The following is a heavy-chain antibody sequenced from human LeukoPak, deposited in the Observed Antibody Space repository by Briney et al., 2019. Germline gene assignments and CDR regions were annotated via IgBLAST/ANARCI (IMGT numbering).Heavy chain of an antibody. CDR2: ISSSGSTI. V-gene: IGHV3-48*03. Sequence: PGGSLRLSCAASGFTFSSYEMNWVRQAPGKGLEWVSYISSSGSTIYYADSVKGRFTISRDNAKNSLYLQMNSLRAEDTAVYYCASDIVGTYYYYMDVWGKGTTVTVSS. J-gene: IGHJ6*03. CDR3: ASDIVGTYYYYMDV. D-gene: IGHD2-15*01. CDR1: GFTFSSYE.